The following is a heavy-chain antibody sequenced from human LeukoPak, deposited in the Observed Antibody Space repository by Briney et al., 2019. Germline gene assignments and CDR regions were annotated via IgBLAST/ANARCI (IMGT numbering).Heavy chain of an antibody. D-gene: IGHD6-13*01. CDR2: IYSGGST. CDR1: GFTVSSNY. V-gene: IGHV3-53*01. CDR3: ARDILAAAGYFDY. Sequence: GGSLRLSCAASGFTVSSNYMSWVRQAPGKGLEWVSVIYSGGSTYYADSVKGRFTISRDNAKNSLYLQMNSLRAEDTAVYYCARDILAAAGYFDYWGQGTLVTVSS. J-gene: IGHJ4*02.